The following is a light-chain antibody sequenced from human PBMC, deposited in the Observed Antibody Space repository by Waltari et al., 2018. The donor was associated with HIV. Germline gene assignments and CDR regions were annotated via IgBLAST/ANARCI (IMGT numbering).Light chain of an antibody. J-gene: IGKJ5*01. Sequence: EIVMTQSPATLSVAPGGRATLLCRARQSVSNHLAWYQQQPSQCPMLLMYGSTTRATGIPARFGGSGSGTEFTLTISSLQSEDFGLYYCQHYNQGPLGITFGQVTRLEI. CDR3: QHYNQGPLGIT. V-gene: IGKV3-15*01. CDR2: GST. CDR1: QSVSNH.